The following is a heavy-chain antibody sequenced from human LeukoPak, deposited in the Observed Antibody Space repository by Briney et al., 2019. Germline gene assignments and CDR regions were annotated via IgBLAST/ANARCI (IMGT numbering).Heavy chain of an antibody. V-gene: IGHV3-33*01. D-gene: IGHD6-13*01. CDR1: GFNFSSYG. CDR3: ARDYSSSWYPGFSWFDP. J-gene: IGHJ5*02. CDR2: VWYDGTTK. Sequence: GRSLRLSCAASGFNFSSYGMHWVRQAPGKGLEWVALVWYDGTTKHYADSVRGRFTISRDNSKNTLHLQMNGLRAEDTAVYYCARDYSSSWYPGFSWFDPWGQGTLVTVSS.